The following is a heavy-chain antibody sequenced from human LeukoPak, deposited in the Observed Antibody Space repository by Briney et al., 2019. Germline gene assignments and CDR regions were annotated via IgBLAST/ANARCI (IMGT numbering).Heavy chain of an antibody. D-gene: IGHD3-22*01. Sequence: ASVKVSCKASGYTFTSYGITWVRQAPGQGLEWMGWISGYNGNTNYAQKVQGRVTMTTETSTSTAYMELRSLRSDDTAVYYCAREDYYDSSGYYYVGFRNDAFDIWGQGTMVTVSS. CDR3: AREDYYDSSGYYYVGFRNDAFDI. CDR2: ISGYNGNT. CDR1: GYTFTSYG. J-gene: IGHJ3*02. V-gene: IGHV1-18*01.